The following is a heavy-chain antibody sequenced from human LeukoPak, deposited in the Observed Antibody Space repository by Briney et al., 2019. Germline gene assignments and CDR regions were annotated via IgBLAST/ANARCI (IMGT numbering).Heavy chain of an antibody. CDR1: GFTFNSYW. V-gene: IGHV3-7*01. Sequence: GGSLRLSCAASGFTFNSYWMSWVRQAPGKGLEWVANIKQDGSEKYYVDSVKGRFTISRDNAKNSLYLQMNSLRAEDTAVYYCARDEIVVVPAAIEYYYYYGMDVWGQGTTVTVSS. J-gene: IGHJ6*02. CDR2: IKQDGSEK. D-gene: IGHD2-2*01. CDR3: ARDEIVVVPAAIEYYYYYGMDV.